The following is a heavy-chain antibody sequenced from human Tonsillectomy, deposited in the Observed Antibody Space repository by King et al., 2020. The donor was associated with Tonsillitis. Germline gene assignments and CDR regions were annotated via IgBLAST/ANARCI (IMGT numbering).Heavy chain of an antibody. CDR2: INGDGSSI. V-gene: IGHV3-74*01. D-gene: IGHD2-2*01. Sequence: VQLVESGGGLVQPGGSLRLSCAASGFPFSSYWMHGVRQAPGKGLVWVSRINGDGSSIGHEDCVKGRFTISRDNAKNTLYLQMNSLIAEDTAVYYCARESLPAGRDYWGQGTLVTVSS. CDR1: GFPFSSYW. CDR3: ARESLPAGRDY. J-gene: IGHJ4*02.